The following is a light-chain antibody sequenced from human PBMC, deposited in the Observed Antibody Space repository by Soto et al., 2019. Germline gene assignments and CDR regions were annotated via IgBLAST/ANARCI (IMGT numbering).Light chain of an antibody. J-gene: IGKJ2*01. CDR1: QSVSNY. CDR3: QQGSYWPHLYT. V-gene: IGKV3-11*01. Sequence: EIVLTQSPATLSLSPGERATLSCRASQSVSNYLAWYQQKPGQAPRLLIYDASNRATGIPARFSGSGSGTDFTLTISSLEPEDFAVYYCQQGSYWPHLYTFGQGTKLEIK. CDR2: DAS.